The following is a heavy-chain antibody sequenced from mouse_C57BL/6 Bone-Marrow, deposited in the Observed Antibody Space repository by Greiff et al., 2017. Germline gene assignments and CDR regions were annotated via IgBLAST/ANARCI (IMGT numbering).Heavy chain of an antibody. Sequence: VQLQQPGAELVRPGTSVKLSCKASGYTFTSYWMHWVKQRPGQGLEWIGVIDPSDSYTNYNQKFKGKATLTVDTSSSTAYMQLSSLTSEDSAVYYCARVRIYYDYDVGGDWYFDVWGTGTTVTVSS. CDR3: ARVRIYYDYDVGGDWYFDV. D-gene: IGHD2-4*01. CDR2: IDPSDSYT. V-gene: IGHV1-59*01. CDR1: GYTFTSYW. J-gene: IGHJ1*03.